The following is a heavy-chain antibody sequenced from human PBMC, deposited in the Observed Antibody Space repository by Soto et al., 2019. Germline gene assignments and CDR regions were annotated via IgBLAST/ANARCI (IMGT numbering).Heavy chain of an antibody. D-gene: IGHD4-17*01. CDR3: ASDVGTTFPFEY. CDR1: GDSVSSNTAA. V-gene: IGHV6-1*01. J-gene: IGHJ4*02. CDR2: TYYRSRWYN. Sequence: PSQTLSLTCAISGDSVSSNTAAWNWIRLSPSRGLEWLGRTYYRSRWYNDYAVSVKGRISINPDTSKNQFSLQLNSVTPEDTAVYYCASDVGTTFPFEYWGQGTLVTVSS.